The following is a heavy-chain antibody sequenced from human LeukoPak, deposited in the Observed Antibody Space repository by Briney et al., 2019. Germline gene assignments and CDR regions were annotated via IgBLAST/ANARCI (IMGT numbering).Heavy chain of an antibody. Sequence: SETLSLTCTVSGGSLSSYYWSWIRQPPGKGLEWIGYIYYSGSTNYNPSLKSRVTMSVDTSKNQFSLKLSSVTAADTAVYYCARRDYYDSSGWPPAFDIWGQGTMVTVSS. J-gene: IGHJ3*02. CDR1: GGSLSSYY. CDR3: ARRDYYDSSGWPPAFDI. D-gene: IGHD3-22*01. CDR2: IYYSGST. V-gene: IGHV4-59*08.